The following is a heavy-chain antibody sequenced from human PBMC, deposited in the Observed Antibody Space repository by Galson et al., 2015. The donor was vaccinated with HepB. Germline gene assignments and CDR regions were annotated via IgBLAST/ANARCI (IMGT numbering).Heavy chain of an antibody. V-gene: IGHV3-66*01. CDR3: ARDPRYYYDSNGSH. Sequence: SLRLSCAASGFTVSSNYMSWVRQAPGKGLEWVSVIYSGSSTYYADSVKGRFTISRDNSKNTLYLQMNSLRAEDTAVYYCARDPRYYYDSNGSHWGQGTLVTVSS. J-gene: IGHJ4*02. CDR1: GFTVSSNY. CDR2: IYSGSST. D-gene: IGHD3-22*01.